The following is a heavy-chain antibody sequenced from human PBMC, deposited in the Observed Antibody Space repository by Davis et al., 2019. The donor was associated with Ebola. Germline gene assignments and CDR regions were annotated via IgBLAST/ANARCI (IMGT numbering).Heavy chain of an antibody. CDR1: GFTFSSYD. CDR3: ARRASSAFDI. CDR2: IGTAGDT. Sequence: GESLKISCAASGFTFSSYDMHWVRQATGKGLEWVSAIGTAGDTYYPGSVKGRFTISRENAKNSLYLQMNSLRAEDTAVYYCARRASSAFDIWGQGTMVTVSS. D-gene: IGHD6-13*01. V-gene: IGHV3-13*01. J-gene: IGHJ3*02.